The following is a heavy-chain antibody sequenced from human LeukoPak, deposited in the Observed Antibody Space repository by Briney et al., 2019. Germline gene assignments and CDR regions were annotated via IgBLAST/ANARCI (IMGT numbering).Heavy chain of an antibody. J-gene: IGHJ5*02. V-gene: IGHV1-69*04. D-gene: IGHD3-10*01. CDR1: GGTFSSYA. Sequence: SVKVSCKASGGTFSSYAISWVRQAPGQGLEWMGRINPILGIANYAQKFQGRVTITADKSTSTAYMELSSLRSEDTAVYYCARDPGNYGSGSYRTKNWFDPWGQGTLVTVSS. CDR3: ARDPGNYGSGSYRTKNWFDP. CDR2: INPILGIA.